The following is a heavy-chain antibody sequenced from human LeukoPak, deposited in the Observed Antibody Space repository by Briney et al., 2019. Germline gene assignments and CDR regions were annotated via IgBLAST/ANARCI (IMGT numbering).Heavy chain of an antibody. Sequence: GASVKVSCKASGYTFTSYYMHWVRQAPGQGLEWMGIINPSGGSTSYAQKFQGRVTMTRDTSTSTVYMELSSLRSEDTAVYYCARVVYYYDSSGYFLSDGMDVWGQGTTVTVSS. CDR1: GYTFTSYY. CDR2: INPSGGST. J-gene: IGHJ6*02. CDR3: ARVVYYYDSSGYFLSDGMDV. D-gene: IGHD3-22*01. V-gene: IGHV1-46*01.